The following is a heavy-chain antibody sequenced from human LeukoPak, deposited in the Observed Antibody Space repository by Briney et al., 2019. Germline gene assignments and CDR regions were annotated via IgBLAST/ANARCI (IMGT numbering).Heavy chain of an antibody. V-gene: IGHV4-39*07. D-gene: IGHD3-10*01. CDR1: GGSISTSSYY. J-gene: IGHJ4*02. CDR3: ARDPLYGSGTQIDY. CDR2: IYYSGST. Sequence: PSETLSLTCTVSGGSISTSSYYWGWIRQPPGKGLEWIGSIYYSGSTYYNPSLKSRVTISVDTSKNQFSLKLSSVTAADTAVYYCARDPLYGSGTQIDYWGQGTLVTVSS.